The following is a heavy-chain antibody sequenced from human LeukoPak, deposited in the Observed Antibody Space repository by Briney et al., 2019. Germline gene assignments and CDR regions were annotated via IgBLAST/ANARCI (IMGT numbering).Heavy chain of an antibody. CDR1: GYTFTSYY. CDR3: AKDYRWAKSPPRGAFDI. Sequence: ASVKVSCKASGYTFTSYYIHWVRQAPGQGLEWMGIINPSGGSTSYAQKFQGRVTMTRDTSTSTVYMELSSLRSEDTAVYYCAKDYRWAKSPPRGAFDIWGQGTMVTVSS. D-gene: IGHD2-8*02. J-gene: IGHJ3*02. V-gene: IGHV1-46*01. CDR2: INPSGGST.